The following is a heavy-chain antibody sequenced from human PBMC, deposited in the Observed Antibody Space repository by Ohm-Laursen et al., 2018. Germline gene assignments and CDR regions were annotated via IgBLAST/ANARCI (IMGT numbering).Heavy chain of an antibody. CDR2: IGGSGSPI. CDR3: ARGSYSRGNDMDV. Sequence: SLRLSCAASGFTFSSYDMNWVRQAPGKGLEWVSYIGGSGSPIYYADSVKGRFTISRDNAKNSLYLQLNSLRAEDTAVYYCARGSYSRGNDMDVWGQGTTVTVSS. D-gene: IGHD6-13*01. CDR1: GFTFSSYD. J-gene: IGHJ6*02. V-gene: IGHV3-48*03.